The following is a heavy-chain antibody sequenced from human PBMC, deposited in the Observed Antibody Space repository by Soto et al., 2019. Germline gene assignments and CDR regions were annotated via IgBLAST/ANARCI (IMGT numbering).Heavy chain of an antibody. V-gene: IGHV3-48*02. D-gene: IGHD3-10*01. Sequence: EVQLVESGGGSIQTGGSLRLSCAASGFTFNSYNMNWVRQAPGKGLEWISYISSTGSTTYYADSVKGRFTTSRDNAKNSLFLQMNSLRDEDTAVYYCAREARGFDYWGQGTLVTVSS. CDR2: ISSTGSTT. CDR3: AREARGFDY. CDR1: GFTFNSYN. J-gene: IGHJ4*02.